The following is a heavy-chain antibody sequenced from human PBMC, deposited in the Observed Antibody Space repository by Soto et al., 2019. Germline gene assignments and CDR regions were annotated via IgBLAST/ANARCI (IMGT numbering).Heavy chain of an antibody. Sequence: ASVKVSCKASGYTFTSYAMHWVRQAPGQRLEWMGWINAGNGNTKYSQKYQGRVTITRDTSASTAYMELSSLRSEDTSVYYCARGYYDILTGNLDYWGQGTLVTVSS. D-gene: IGHD3-9*01. CDR3: ARGYYDILTGNLDY. CDR2: INAGNGNT. V-gene: IGHV1-3*01. CDR1: GYTFTSYA. J-gene: IGHJ4*02.